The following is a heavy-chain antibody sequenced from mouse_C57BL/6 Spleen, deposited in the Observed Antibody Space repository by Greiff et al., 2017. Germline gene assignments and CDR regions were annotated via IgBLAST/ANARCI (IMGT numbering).Heavy chain of an antibody. D-gene: IGHD3-2*02. V-gene: IGHV1-69*01. CDR2: IDPSDSYT. CDR1: GYTFTSYW. Sequence: VKLQQPGAELVMPGASVKLSCKASGYTFTSYWMHWVKQRPGQGLEWIGEIDPSDSYTNYNQKFKGKSTLTVDKSSSTAYMQLSSLTSEDSAVYYCARGDSSGYVGFAYWGQGTLVTVSA. J-gene: IGHJ3*01. CDR3: ARGDSSGYVGFAY.